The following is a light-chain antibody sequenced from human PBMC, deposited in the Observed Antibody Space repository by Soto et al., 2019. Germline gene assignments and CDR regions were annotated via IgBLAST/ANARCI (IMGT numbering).Light chain of an antibody. CDR2: DAS. CDR1: QSVSSSY. J-gene: IGKJ1*01. CDR3: HQYGSSPQT. Sequence: EIVLTQSPGTLALSPVERATLSCRASQSVSSSYLAWYQQKPGQAPRLLIFDASNRATGIPVRFTGSGSGTDFTLTISRLEPEDFAVFYCHQYGSSPQTFGQGTKVDI. V-gene: IGKV3-20*01.